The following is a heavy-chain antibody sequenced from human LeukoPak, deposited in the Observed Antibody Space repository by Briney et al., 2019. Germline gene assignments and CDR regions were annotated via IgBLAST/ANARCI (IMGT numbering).Heavy chain of an antibody. CDR2: IRSKAYGGTT. CDR3: TRVAGSSGYCCDFDY. D-gene: IGHD3-22*01. CDR1: GFTFGDYA. V-gene: IGHV3-49*03. Sequence: PGGSLRLSCTASGFTFGDYAMSWFRQAPGKGLEWVGFIRSKAYGGTTEYAASVKGRFTISRDDSKSIAYLQMNSLKTEDTAVYYCTRVAGSSGYCCDFDYWGQGTLVTVSS. J-gene: IGHJ4*02.